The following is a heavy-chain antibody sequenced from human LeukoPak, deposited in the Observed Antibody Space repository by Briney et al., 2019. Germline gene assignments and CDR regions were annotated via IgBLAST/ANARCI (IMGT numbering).Heavy chain of an antibody. CDR3: ARDTYSGSSAFQH. Sequence: ASVEVSCKASGYTFTSYYMHWVRQAPGQGLEWMGIINPSGGSTSYAQKFQGRVTMTRHTSTSTVYMELSSLRSEDTAVYYCARDTYSGSSAFQHWGQGTLVTVSS. CDR2: INPSGGST. D-gene: IGHD1-26*01. CDR1: GYTFTSYY. J-gene: IGHJ1*01. V-gene: IGHV1-46*01.